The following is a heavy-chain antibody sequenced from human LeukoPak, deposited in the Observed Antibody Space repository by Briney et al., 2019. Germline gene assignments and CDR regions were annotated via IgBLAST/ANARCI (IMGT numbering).Heavy chain of an antibody. D-gene: IGHD6-19*01. J-gene: IGHJ4*02. CDR3: ASRGYSSGWYSDYFDY. CDR2: IYPGDSDT. CDR1: GYSFTSYW. Sequence: GESLKIFCKGSGYSFTSYWIGWVRQMPGKGLEWMGIIYPGDSDTRYSPSFQGQVTISADKSISTAYLQWSSLKASDTAMYYCASRGYSSGWYSDYFDYWGQGTLVTVSS. V-gene: IGHV5-51*01.